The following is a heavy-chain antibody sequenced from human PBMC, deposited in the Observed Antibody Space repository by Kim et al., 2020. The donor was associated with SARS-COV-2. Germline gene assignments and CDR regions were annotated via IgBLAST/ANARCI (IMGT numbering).Heavy chain of an antibody. V-gene: IGHV4-61*02. CDR2: IYTSGST. CDR1: GGSISSGSYY. Sequence: SETLSLTCTVSGGSISSGSYYWSWIRQPAGKGLEWIGRIYTSGSTNYNPSLKSRVTISVDTSKNQFSLKLSSVTAADTAVYYCARKPFDIWGQGTMVTVSS. J-gene: IGHJ3*02. CDR3: ARKPFDI.